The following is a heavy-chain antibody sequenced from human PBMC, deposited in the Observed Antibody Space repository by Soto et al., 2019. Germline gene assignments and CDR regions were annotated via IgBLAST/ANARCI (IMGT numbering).Heavy chain of an antibody. D-gene: IGHD6-25*01. CDR2: INSDGTAT. CDR3: ARGSGFQAGVHGY. J-gene: IGHJ4*02. Sequence: EVQLVESGGGLVQPGGSLRLSCAASGFSFSSYWMHWVRQVPGRGLVWVSGINSDGTATKYADSVKGRFAISRDNANNTLHLQMRSLRAEDTAVYYCARGSGFQAGVHGYWGQGTLVTVSS. CDR1: GFSFSSYW. V-gene: IGHV3-74*03.